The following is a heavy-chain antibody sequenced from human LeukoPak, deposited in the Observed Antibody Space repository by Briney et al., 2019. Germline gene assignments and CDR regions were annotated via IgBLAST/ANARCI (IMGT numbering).Heavy chain of an antibody. CDR3: ARDQDDFWSGYYAIDY. V-gene: IGHV3-7*01. CDR1: GFTFSSYW. D-gene: IGHD3-3*01. CDR2: IKQDGSEK. J-gene: IGHJ4*02. Sequence: GGSLRLSCAASGFTFSSYWMSCVRQAPGTGLEWVANIKQDGSEKYYVDSVKGRFTISRDNAKKSLYLQINSLRAEDTAVYYCARDQDDFWSGYYAIDYWGQGTLVAVSS.